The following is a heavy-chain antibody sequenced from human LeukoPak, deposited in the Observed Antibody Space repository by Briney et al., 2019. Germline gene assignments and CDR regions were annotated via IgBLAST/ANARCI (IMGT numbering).Heavy chain of an antibody. D-gene: IGHD3-10*01. Sequence: SETLSLTCTVSGGSISSYYWSWIRQPAGKGLGWIGRIYTSGSTNYNPSLKSRVTMSVDTSKNQFSLKLSSVTAADTAVYYCARERLLWFGELNYYYGMDVWGQGTTVTVSS. CDR1: GGSISSYY. V-gene: IGHV4-4*07. CDR3: ARERLLWFGELNYYYGMDV. J-gene: IGHJ6*02. CDR2: IYTSGST.